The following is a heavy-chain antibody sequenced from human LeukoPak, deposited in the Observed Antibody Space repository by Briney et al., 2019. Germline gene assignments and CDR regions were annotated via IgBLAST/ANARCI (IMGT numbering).Heavy chain of an antibody. J-gene: IGHJ4*02. Sequence: SETLSLTCAVPGGSISSSNWWSWVRQPPGKGLEWIGEIYHSGSTNYNPSLKSRVTISVDKSENQFSLKLSSVTAADTAVYYCAREPLITVVRGVFDYWGQGTLVTVSS. CDR2: IYHSGST. CDR1: GGSISSSNW. CDR3: AREPLITVVRGVFDY. D-gene: IGHD3-10*01. V-gene: IGHV4-4*02.